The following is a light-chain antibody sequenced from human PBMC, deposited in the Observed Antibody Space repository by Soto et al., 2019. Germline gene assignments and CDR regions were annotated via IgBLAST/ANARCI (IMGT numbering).Light chain of an antibody. CDR1: QSLIHSDGNTY. Sequence: DVVMTQSPLSLPVTLGQPASISYRSSQSLIHSDGNTYLSWFQQRPGQSPRRLIYEVSDRDSGVPDRFTGSGSGTDFTLKISRVEAEDVGVYYCMQGTHWPWTFGQGTEVEIK. CDR3: MQGTHWPWT. V-gene: IGKV2-30*02. J-gene: IGKJ1*01. CDR2: EVS.